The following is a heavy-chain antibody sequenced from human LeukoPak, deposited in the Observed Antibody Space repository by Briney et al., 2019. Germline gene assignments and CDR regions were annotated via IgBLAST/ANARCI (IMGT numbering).Heavy chain of an antibody. J-gene: IGHJ4*02. D-gene: IGHD5-18*01. V-gene: IGHV3-74*01. Sequence: GGSLRLSCAASGFTFSSYWMHWVRQAPGKGLVWVSRINSDGSSTSYADSVKGRFTISRDNAKNTLYLQMNSLRVEDTAVYYCATLFVATAPPDYWGQGTLVTVPS. CDR2: INSDGSST. CDR3: ATLFVATAPPDY. CDR1: GFTFSSYW.